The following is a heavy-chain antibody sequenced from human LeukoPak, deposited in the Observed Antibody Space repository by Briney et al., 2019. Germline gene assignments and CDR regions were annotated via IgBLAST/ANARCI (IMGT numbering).Heavy chain of an antibody. D-gene: IGHD3-16*01. V-gene: IGHV3-48*04. CDR1: GFTFSSYS. J-gene: IGHJ6*02. CDR2: IRSSGSSI. Sequence: GGSLRLSCAASGFTFSSYSMNWVRQAPGKGLEWLSYIRSSGSSIYYADSVKGRLTISRDNAKNSLFLQMNSLRAEDTAFYYCARAGGSRYYYAMDVWGQGTTVTVSS. CDR3: ARAGGSRYYYAMDV.